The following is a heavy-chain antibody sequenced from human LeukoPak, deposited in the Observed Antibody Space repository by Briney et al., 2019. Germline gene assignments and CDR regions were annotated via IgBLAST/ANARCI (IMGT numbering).Heavy chain of an antibody. CDR3: ARVMDVDTAFDY. Sequence: GASVKVSCKASGYTFISYDINWVRQATGQGLEWMGWMNPNSGNTGYAQKFQGRVTMTRNTSISTAYMELSRLRSDDTAVYYCARVMDVDTAFDYWGQGTLVTVSS. CDR1: GYTFISYD. D-gene: IGHD5-18*01. V-gene: IGHV1-8*01. CDR2: MNPNSGNT. J-gene: IGHJ4*02.